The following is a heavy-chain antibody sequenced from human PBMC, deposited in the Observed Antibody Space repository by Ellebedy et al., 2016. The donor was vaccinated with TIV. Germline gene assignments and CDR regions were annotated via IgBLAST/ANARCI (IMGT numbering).Heavy chain of an antibody. CDR1: GFTFSSYA. D-gene: IGHD2-21*01. CDR2: ISDDGSNK. V-gene: IGHV3-30-3*01. J-gene: IGHJ4*02. Sequence: PGGSLRLSCAASGFTFSSYAMHWVRQALGKGLAWVAVISDDGSNKYYADSVKGRFTISRDNSKSTLYLQMNSLSAEDTAAYYCAKDHWGGYGTGPASQHDSWGQGTLVTVSS. CDR3: AKDHWGGYGTGPASQHDS.